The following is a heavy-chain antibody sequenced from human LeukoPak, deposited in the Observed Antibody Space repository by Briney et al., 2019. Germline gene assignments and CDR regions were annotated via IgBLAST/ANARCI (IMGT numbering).Heavy chain of an antibody. CDR1: GGSISSYY. V-gene: IGHV4-59*01. Sequence: PSETLSLTCTVSGGSISSYYWSWIRQPPGKGLEWIGYIYYSGSTNYNPSLKSRVTISVDTSKNQFSLKLSSVTAADTAVYYCAGGLPSVVDYWGQGTLVTVSS. CDR3: AGGLPSVVDY. J-gene: IGHJ4*02. D-gene: IGHD1-26*01. CDR2: IYYSGST.